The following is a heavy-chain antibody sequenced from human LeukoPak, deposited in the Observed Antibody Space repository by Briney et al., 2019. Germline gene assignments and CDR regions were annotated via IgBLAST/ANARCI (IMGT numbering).Heavy chain of an antibody. CDR2: IYYSGST. V-gene: IGHV4-59*11. CDR1: GGSISSHY. Sequence: SETLSLTCTVSGGSISSHYWSWIRQPPGKGLEWIGYIYYSGSTNYNPSLKSRVTISVDTSKNQFSLKLSSVTAADTAVYYCARDHASGIYYYDSSGHDAFDIWGQGTMVTVSS. CDR3: ARDHASGIYYYDSSGHDAFDI. D-gene: IGHD3-22*01. J-gene: IGHJ3*02.